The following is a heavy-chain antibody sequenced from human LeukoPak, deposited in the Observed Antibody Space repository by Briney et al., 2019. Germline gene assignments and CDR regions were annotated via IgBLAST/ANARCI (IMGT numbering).Heavy chain of an antibody. D-gene: IGHD4-17*01. CDR3: ARSYGDFDY. CDR2: IYYSGST. CDR1: GGSISSYY. V-gene: IGHV4-59*01. Sequence: SETLSLTCTVSGGSISSYYWSWIRQPPGKGLEWIGYIYYSGSTNYNPSLKSRVTISVDTSKNHFSLKLRSVTAADTAAYYCARSYGDFDYWGQGTLVTVSS. J-gene: IGHJ4*02.